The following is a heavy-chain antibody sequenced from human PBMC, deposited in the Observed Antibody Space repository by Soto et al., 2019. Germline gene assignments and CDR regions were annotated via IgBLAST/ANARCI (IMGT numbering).Heavy chain of an antibody. V-gene: IGHV6-1*01. Sequence: SQTLTLTCAISGDSVSSDSAAWNWIRQSPSRGLEWLGRTYYRSKWYTDFALSVKSRITINPDTSQNQFSLHLHSVTPEDTAVYYCARGDILTGDYWGQGALVTVSS. CDR2: TYYRSKWYT. CDR1: GDSVSSDSAA. CDR3: ARGDILTGDY. D-gene: IGHD3-9*01. J-gene: IGHJ4*02.